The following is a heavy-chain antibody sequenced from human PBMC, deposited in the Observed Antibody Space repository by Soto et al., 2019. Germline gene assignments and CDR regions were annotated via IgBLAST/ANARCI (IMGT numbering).Heavy chain of an antibody. J-gene: IGHJ5*02. CDR2: IYYSGST. CDR1: GGSISSGGYY. CDR3: ARSVASAARPGRWYDP. D-gene: IGHD6-6*01. Sequence: SETLSLTCTVSGGSISSGGYYWSWIRQHPGKGLEWIGYIYYSGSTYYNPSLKSRVTISVDTSKNQFSLKLSSVTAADTAVYYCARSVASAARPGRWYDPWGQGTLVTVSS. V-gene: IGHV4-31*03.